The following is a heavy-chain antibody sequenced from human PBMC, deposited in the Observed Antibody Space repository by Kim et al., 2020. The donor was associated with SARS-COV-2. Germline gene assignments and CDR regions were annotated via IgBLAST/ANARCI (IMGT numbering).Heavy chain of an antibody. CDR1: GFTFSSYA. Sequence: GGSLRLSCAASGFTFSSYAIHWVRQAPGKGLEWVAVISYDGSKKYYADSVKGRFTISRDNSKNTVYLQMHSLRGEDTAVYYCARDTETVDNWFDPWGQGTLVTVSS. D-gene: IGHD4-17*01. CDR2: ISYDGSKK. CDR3: ARDTETVDNWFDP. V-gene: IGHV3-30*04. J-gene: IGHJ5*02.